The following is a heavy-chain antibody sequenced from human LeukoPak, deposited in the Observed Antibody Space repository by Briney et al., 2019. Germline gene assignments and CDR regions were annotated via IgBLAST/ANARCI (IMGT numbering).Heavy chain of an antibody. J-gene: IGHJ6*03. Sequence: GGSLRLSCAASGFTFDDYAMHWVRQAPGKGLEWVSGINWNGGSTGYADSVKGRFTISRDNAKNSLYLQMNSLRAEDTALYHCARTGTYYYYYMDVWGKGTTVTVSS. CDR2: INWNGGST. CDR1: GFTFDDYA. V-gene: IGHV3-20*01. D-gene: IGHD1-7*01. CDR3: ARTGTYYYYYMDV.